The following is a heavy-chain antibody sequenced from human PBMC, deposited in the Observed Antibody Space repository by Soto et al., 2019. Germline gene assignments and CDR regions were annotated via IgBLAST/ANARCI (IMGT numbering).Heavy chain of an antibody. D-gene: IGHD4-17*01. Sequence: GGSLRLSCAASGFTFSSYSMNWVRQAPGKGLEWVSSISSSSSYIYYADSVKGRFTISRDNAKNSLYLQMNSLRAEDTAVYYCAREGADGAGGLFDYWGQGTLVTVSS. V-gene: IGHV3-21*01. CDR1: GFTFSSYS. CDR3: AREGADGAGGLFDY. J-gene: IGHJ4*02. CDR2: ISSSSSYI.